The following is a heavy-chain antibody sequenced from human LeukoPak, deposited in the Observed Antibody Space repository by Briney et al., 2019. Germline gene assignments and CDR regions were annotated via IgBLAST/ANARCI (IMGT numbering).Heavy chain of an antibody. CDR1: GFTFSNYW. J-gene: IGHJ4*02. D-gene: IGHD3-22*01. V-gene: IGHV3-7*01. Sequence: PGGSLRLSCAASGFTFSNYWMSWVRQAPGKGLEWVAKIKQDGSEKYYVDSVKGRFTVSRDNAKNSLYLQMNSLRAEDTAVYYCARDSQGSYYNSGDYWGQGTLVTVSS. CDR2: IKQDGSEK. CDR3: ARDSQGSYYNSGDY.